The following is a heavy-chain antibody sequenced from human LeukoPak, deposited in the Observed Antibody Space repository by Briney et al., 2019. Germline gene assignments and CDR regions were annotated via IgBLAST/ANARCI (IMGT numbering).Heavy chain of an antibody. CDR2: ISSGGTYE. V-gene: IGHV3-30*01. J-gene: IGHJ4*02. CDR1: GFTFSNYA. Sequence: PGKSLRLSCAASGFTFSNYAMHWVRQAPGKGLEWVSLISSGGTYEYYADSVKGRFTISRDNSKNTLYLQLNSLRDEDTAVYYCARDSTYYYDSGSSGPHYFDNWGQGTLVTVSS. D-gene: IGHD3-10*01. CDR3: ARDSTYYYDSGSSGPHYFDN.